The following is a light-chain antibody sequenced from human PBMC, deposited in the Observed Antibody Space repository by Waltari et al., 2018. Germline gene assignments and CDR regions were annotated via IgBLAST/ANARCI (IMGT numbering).Light chain of an antibody. CDR1: STDIGSFGL. V-gene: IGLV2-23*02. Sequence: QSALTQPASVSGSPGQSITISCTGTSTDIGSFGLVSWYQQHPGRAPTRIIYDVTRRPAGPSVRFFGSKAGNTASLTISGLLAEDEADYYCSSYTSDTTHVVFGGGTKLTVL. CDR3: SSYTSDTTHVV. CDR2: DVT. J-gene: IGLJ2*01.